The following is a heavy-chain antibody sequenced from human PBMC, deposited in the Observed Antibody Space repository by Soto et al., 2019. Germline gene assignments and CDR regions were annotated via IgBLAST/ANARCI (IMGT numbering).Heavy chain of an antibody. CDR2: INVYNGNT. CDR3: ARPLSSGWFDY. Sequence: QVQLVQSGGEVKRPGASVKVSCKASGYMFSNYAISWVRQTPGQGLEWMGWINVYNGNTNYAQKFQGRVTMATDTSTNTAYLDLRSLRSDDTAVYFCARPLSSGWFDYWGQGTLVIVSS. V-gene: IGHV1-18*01. D-gene: IGHD6-19*01. CDR1: GYMFSNYA. J-gene: IGHJ4*02.